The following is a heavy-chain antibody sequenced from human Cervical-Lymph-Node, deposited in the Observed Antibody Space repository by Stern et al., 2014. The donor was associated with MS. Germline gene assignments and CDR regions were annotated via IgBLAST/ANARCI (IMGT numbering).Heavy chain of an antibody. V-gene: IGHV4-39*01. Sequence: VHLVESGPGLVKPSETLSLTCAVSGDSISSYTHYWAWIRQPPGKGLEWIGSVYYSGATYYNPSLKSPVTISVDPPKNHFSLGLNSVTAADTAVYYCAKHACTGAACPFDLWGQGTLVTVSS. D-gene: IGHD2-8*02. CDR3: AKHACTGAACPFDL. CDR1: GDSISSYTHY. J-gene: IGHJ4*02. CDR2: VYYSGAT.